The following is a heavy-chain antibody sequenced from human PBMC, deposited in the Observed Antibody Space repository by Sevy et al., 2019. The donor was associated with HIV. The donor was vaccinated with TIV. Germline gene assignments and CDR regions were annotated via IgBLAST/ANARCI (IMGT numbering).Heavy chain of an antibody. V-gene: IGHV3-7*01. D-gene: IGHD3-10*01. J-gene: IGHJ4*02. CDR2: IKQDGFEK. CDR3: ARDAGLPWGGGYFDY. Sequence: GGSLRLSCAASGFTFSNYWMNWVRQAPGKGLEWVANIKQDGFEKYFVDSVKGRFTISRDNAKNSLYLQMNSLRAEDKGVYYCARDAGLPWGGGYFDYWGQGALVTVSS. CDR1: GFTFSNYW.